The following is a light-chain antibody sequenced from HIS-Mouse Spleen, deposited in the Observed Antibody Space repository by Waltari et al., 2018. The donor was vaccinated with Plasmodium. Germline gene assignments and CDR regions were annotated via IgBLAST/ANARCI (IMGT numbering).Light chain of an antibody. CDR1: ESCSSI. J-gene: IGKJ3*01. V-gene: IGKV3-15*01. CDR3: QQYNSWSFT. Sequence: IVMTQSLATLSVSPGQRHTHSSRASESCSSIFAWSQQKPGQAPRLLIYGASSRATGIPARFSGSGSGTEFTLTISSLQSEDFAAYYCQQYNSWSFTFGPGTKVDIK. CDR2: GAS.